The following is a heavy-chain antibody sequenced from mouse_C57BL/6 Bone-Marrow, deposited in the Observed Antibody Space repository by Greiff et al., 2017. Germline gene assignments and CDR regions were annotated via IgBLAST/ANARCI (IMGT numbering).Heavy chain of an antibody. CDR2: IDPSDSYT. J-gene: IGHJ2*01. Sequence: QVQLQQPGAELVMPGASVKLSCKASGYTFTSYWMHWVKQRPGQGLEWIGEIDPSDSYTNYNQKFKGKSTLTVDKSSSTAYMQLSSLTSEDSAVYYGAREKFSTTVVALDYWGQGTTLTVSA. CDR1: GYTFTSYW. V-gene: IGHV1-69*01. CDR3: AREKFSTTVVALDY. D-gene: IGHD1-1*01.